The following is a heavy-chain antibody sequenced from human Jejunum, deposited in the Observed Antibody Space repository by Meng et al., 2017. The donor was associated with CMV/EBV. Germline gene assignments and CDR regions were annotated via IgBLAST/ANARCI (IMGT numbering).Heavy chain of an antibody. CDR1: GFTFSNYG. D-gene: IGHD3-3*01. V-gene: IGHV3-30*02. J-gene: IGHJ3*02. CDR2: IRYDESNK. CDR3: ARPFGVASAGALDI. Sequence: SGFTFSNYGMHWVRQAPGKGLEWVAFIRYDESNKYYADSVKGRFTISRDNSMNTLYVQMNSLRTEDTAVYYCARPFGVASAGALDIWGQGTMVTVSS.